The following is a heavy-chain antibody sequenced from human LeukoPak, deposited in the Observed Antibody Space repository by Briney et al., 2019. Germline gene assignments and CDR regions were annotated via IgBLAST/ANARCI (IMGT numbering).Heavy chain of an antibody. D-gene: IGHD3-10*01. V-gene: IGHV3-9*01. CDR1: GFTFDDYA. J-gene: IGHJ6*02. CDR2: ISWNSGSI. Sequence: PGGSLRLSCAASGFTFDDYAMHWVRQAPGKGLEWVSGISWNSGSIGYADSVKGRFTISRDNSKNTLYLQMNSLRAEDTAVYYCAREDGSGSYPGYYYGMDVWGQGTTVIVSS. CDR3: AREDGSGSYPGYYYGMDV.